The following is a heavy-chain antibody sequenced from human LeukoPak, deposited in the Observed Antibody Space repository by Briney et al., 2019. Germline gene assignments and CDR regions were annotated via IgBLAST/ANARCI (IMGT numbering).Heavy chain of an antibody. D-gene: IGHD2-2*02. CDR3: AKAPAAIYFDS. CDR2: ISGSGGST. CDR1: GFTFSSYG. V-gene: IGHV3-23*01. J-gene: IGHJ4*02. Sequence: GGSLRLSCAASGFTFSSYGMSWVRQAPGKGLEWVSAISGSGGSTYYADSVKGRFTISRDNSKNTLYLQMNSLIAEDTAVYYCAKAPAAIYFDSWGQGTLVTVSS.